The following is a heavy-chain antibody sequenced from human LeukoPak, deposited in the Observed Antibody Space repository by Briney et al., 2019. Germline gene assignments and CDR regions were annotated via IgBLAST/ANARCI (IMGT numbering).Heavy chain of an antibody. CDR1: GFTFSSYW. CDR2: INDDGSST. V-gene: IGHV3-74*01. J-gene: IGHJ4*02. Sequence: GGSLRLSCAASGFTFSSYWMHWVRQAPGKWLVWVSRINDDGSSTTYADSVKGRFTISRDNAKNTLYLQMNSLRAEDTAVYYCAREGRDYGGKPFDYWGQGTLVTVSS. CDR3: AREGRDYGGKPFDY. D-gene: IGHD4-23*01.